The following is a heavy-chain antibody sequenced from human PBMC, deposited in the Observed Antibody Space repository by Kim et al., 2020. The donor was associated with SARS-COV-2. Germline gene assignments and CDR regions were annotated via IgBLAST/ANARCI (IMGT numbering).Heavy chain of an antibody. CDR1: GYTFTGYY. J-gene: IGHJ4*02. D-gene: IGHD6-19*01. V-gene: IGHV1-2*06. CDR2: INPNSGGT. CDR3: ARDRVYPSYSSGWPEPGGDY. Sequence: ASVKVSCKASGYTFTGYYMHWVRQAPGQGLEWMGRINPNSGGTNYAQKFQGRVTMTRDTSISTAYMELSRLRSDDTAVYYCARDRVYPSYSSGWPEPGGDYWGQGTLVTVSS.